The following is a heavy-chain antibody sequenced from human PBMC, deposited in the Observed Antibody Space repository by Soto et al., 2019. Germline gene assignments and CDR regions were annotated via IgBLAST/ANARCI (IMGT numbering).Heavy chain of an antibody. Sequence: GGSLRLSCAASGFTFSSYSMNWVRQAPGKWLEWVSYISSSSSTIYYADSVKGRFNISRDNAKNSLYLQMNSLRAEDAAVYYGARKAPPLPGGSSSLQDPAGAFDIWGKETMYPVS. J-gene: IGHJ3*02. CDR3: ARKAPPLPGGSSSLQDPAGAFDI. CDR2: ISSSSSTI. D-gene: IGHD6-6*01. V-gene: IGHV3-48*04. CDR1: GFTFSSYS.